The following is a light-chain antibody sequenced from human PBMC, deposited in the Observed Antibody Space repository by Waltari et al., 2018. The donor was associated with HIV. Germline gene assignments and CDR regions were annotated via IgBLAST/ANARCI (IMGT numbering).Light chain of an antibody. V-gene: IGLV1-44*01. J-gene: IGLJ3*02. CDR1: SSYIGRKS. Sequence: HSLPTQPPSASGTPGPMATISCSGGSSYIGRKSVDSYQQVPGMAPDFLIYSNDQRPSGIPDRFSGSKSGTSASLAISGLQAEDEADYYCAARDDSLNVWVFGGGTKLTVL. CDR2: SND. CDR3: AARDDSLNVWV.